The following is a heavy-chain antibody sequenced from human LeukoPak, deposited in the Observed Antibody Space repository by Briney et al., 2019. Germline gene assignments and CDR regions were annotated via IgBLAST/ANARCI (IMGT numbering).Heavy chain of an antibody. Sequence: SETLSLTCTVSGGSISSGSYYWGWVRQPPGKGLEWIGSIYYSVNTDYNPSLKSRVTISVDTSRNQFSLKLSSVTAADTAVYYCARSALAAAGTRGFFDYWGQGILVTVSS. CDR2: IYYSVNT. V-gene: IGHV4-39*07. D-gene: IGHD6-13*01. CDR1: GGSISSGSYY. J-gene: IGHJ4*02. CDR3: ARSALAAAGTRGFFDY.